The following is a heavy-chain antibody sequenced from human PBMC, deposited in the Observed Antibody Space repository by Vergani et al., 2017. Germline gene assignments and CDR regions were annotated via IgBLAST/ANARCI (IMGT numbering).Heavy chain of an antibody. Sequence: QLHLQESGPGLVKPSETLSLTCTVSAGSITSSSYYWGWIRQPPGKGLEWIGNIYHSGGAYYNPSLKGRVTISVDTSKNQFSLEVTSVTAADTAIYFCALTESFILRYFHWALWGQGTLVTVSS. V-gene: IGHV4-39*01. J-gene: IGHJ4*02. D-gene: IGHD3-9*01. CDR3: ALTESFILRYFHWAL. CDR2: IYHSGGA. CDR1: AGSITSSSYY.